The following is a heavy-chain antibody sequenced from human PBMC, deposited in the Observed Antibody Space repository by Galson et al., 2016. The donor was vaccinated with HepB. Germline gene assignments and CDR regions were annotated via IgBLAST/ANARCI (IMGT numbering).Heavy chain of an antibody. J-gene: IGHJ6*02. D-gene: IGHD4-17*01. CDR1: GFSFSEFA. Sequence: SLRLSCAVSGFSFSEFAMHWVRQAPGKGLEWVALTSYDGTNKYYADSVKGRFTISRDNSKNSLYLQMTSLRAEDTAVYYCARYYGDYDLKNYYYYGMDVWGQGTTVTDSS. CDR3: ARYYGDYDLKNYYYYGMDV. CDR2: TSYDGTNK. V-gene: IGHV3-30*04.